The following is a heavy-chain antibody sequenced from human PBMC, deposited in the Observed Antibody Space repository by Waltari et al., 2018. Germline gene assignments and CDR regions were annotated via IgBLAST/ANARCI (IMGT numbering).Heavy chain of an antibody. J-gene: IGHJ3*02. CDR3: ARSNDDTYQLLPHALAFDI. Sequence: QLQLQESGPGLVKPSETLSLTCTVSGGSISSSSYYWGWIRQPPGKGLEWIGSIYYSGSTYYNPSLTVRVTISVDTSKNQFSLKLSSVTAADTAVYYCARSNDDTYQLLPHALAFDIWGQGTMVTVSS. CDR2: IYYSGST. V-gene: IGHV4-39*07. CDR1: GGSISSSSYY. D-gene: IGHD2-2*01.